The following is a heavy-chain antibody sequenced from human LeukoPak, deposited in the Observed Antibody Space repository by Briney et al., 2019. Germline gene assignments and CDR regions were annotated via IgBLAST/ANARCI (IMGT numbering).Heavy chain of an antibody. CDR1: GGTFSSYA. V-gene: IGHV1-69*04. J-gene: IGHJ4*02. D-gene: IGHD3-16*01. CDR2: IIPILGIA. CDR3: ARADDYVWGGPFDY. Sequence: ASVKVSCKASGGTFSSYAISWVRPAPGQGLEWMGRIIPILGIANYAQKFQGRVTITADKSTSTAYMELSSLRSEDTAVYYCARADDYVWGGPFDYWGQGTLVTVSS.